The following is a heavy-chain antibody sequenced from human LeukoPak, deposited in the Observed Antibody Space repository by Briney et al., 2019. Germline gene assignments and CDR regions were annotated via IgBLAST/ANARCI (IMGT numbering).Heavy chain of an antibody. J-gene: IGHJ3*01. CDR3: AKARIAAAGTGAFDV. Sequence: TGGSLRLSCAASGFTVSSYGMTWVRQAPGKGLEWVSAFSATDGSAQYAESVRGRFTISRGNSKSSLFLQMNSLRDEDTAVYFCAKARIAAAGTGAFDVWGQGTMVTVSS. CDR1: GFTVSSYG. V-gene: IGHV3-23*01. D-gene: IGHD6-13*01. CDR2: FSATDGSA.